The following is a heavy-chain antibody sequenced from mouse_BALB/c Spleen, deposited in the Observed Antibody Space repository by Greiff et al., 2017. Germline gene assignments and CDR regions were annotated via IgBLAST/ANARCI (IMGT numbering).Heavy chain of an antibody. D-gene: IGHD2-4*01. J-gene: IGHJ2*01. CDR2: INPSTGYT. CDR3: ARDRYDYDY. CDR1: GYTFTSYW. Sequence: QVQLQQSGAELAKPGASVKMSCKASGYTFTSYWMHWVKQRPGQGLEWIGYINPSTGYTEYNQKFKDKATLTADKSSSTAYMQLSSLTSEDSAVYYCARDRYDYDYWGQGTTRTVSS. V-gene: IGHV1-7*01.